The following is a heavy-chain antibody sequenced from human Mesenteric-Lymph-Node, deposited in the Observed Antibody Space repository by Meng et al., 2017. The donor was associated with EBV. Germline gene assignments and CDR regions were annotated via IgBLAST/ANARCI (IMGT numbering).Heavy chain of an antibody. Sequence: VQLRPWGDGLLTPSGTLAPPCAGSGGSFRGYYWRGIRQPPGRGLGGIGEINHNGSTNYNPSLKSRVTISVDTSKTQFSLKLSSVTAADTAVYYCARVSLIWGGATLWGQGTLVTVSS. J-gene: IGHJ4*02. V-gene: IGHV4-34*01. CDR1: GGSFRGYY. CDR3: ARVSLIWGGATL. CDR2: INHNGST. D-gene: IGHD3-16*01.